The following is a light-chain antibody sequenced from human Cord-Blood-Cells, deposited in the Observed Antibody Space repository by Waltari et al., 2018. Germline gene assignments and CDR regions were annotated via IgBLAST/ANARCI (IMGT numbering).Light chain of an antibody. CDR2: DAS. V-gene: IGKV1-5*01. CDR1: QSISSW. Sequence: DIQMTQSPSTLSASVGDRVTITCRASQSISSWLAWYQQKPGKAPKLLIYDASSLESGVPSMFSGSGSGTEFTLTISILQPDDFATYYCQQYNSYWTFGQGTKVEIK. J-gene: IGKJ1*01. CDR3: QQYNSYWT.